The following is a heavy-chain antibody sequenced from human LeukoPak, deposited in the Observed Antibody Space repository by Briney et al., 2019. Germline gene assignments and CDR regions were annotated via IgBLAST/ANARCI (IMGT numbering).Heavy chain of an antibody. CDR3: ARLDYYDFWSGYYGGWALDYMDV. V-gene: IGHV1-2*02. Sequence: ASVKVSCKASGYTFTGYYMHWVRQAPGQGLEWMGWINPNSGGTNYAQKFQGRVTMTRNTSISTAYMELSRLRSDDTAVYYCARLDYYDFWSGYYGGWALDYMDVWGKGTTVTVSS. J-gene: IGHJ6*03. CDR1: GYTFTGYY. D-gene: IGHD3-3*01. CDR2: INPNSGGT.